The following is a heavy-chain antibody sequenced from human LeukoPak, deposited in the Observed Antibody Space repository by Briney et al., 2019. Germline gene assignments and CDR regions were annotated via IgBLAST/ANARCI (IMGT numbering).Heavy chain of an antibody. CDR1: GYTFTSYD. CDR2: MNPNSGNT. V-gene: IGHV1-8*01. CDR3: AILPDGIAAAGTLGNWFDP. Sequence: ASVKVSCKASGYTFTSYDINWVRQATGQGLEWMGWMNPNSGNTGDAQKFQGRVTMTRNTSISTAYMELSSLRSEDTAVYYCAILPDGIAAAGTLGNWFDPWGQGTLVTVSS. J-gene: IGHJ5*02. D-gene: IGHD6-13*01.